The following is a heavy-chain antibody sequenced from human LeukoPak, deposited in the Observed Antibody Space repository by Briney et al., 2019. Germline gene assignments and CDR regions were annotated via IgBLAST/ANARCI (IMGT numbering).Heavy chain of an antibody. CDR2: VSGSGDAT. V-gene: IGHV3-23*01. Sequence: GGTLRLSCAASGFTFSYYGMSWVRQAPGKGLEWVSSVSGSGDATYYADSVKGRFIISRDSSKNTLYLQMNSLRAEDTAVYYCATGPAWDVVVAGTTLNWFDPWGQGTLVTVSS. CDR1: GFTFSYYG. D-gene: IGHD2-21*01. CDR3: ATGPAWDVVVAGTTLNWFDP. J-gene: IGHJ5*02.